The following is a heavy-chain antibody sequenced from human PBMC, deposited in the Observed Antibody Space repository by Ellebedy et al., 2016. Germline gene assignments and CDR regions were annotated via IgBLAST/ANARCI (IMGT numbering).Heavy chain of an antibody. CDR2: INAGNGNT. J-gene: IGHJ4*02. Sequence: ASVKVSCXASGYTFTSYAMHWVRQAPGQRLEWMGWINAGNGNTKYSQKFQGRVTITRDTSASTAYMELSSLRSEDTAVYYCARSDSSDLPSGYWGQGTLVTVSS. V-gene: IGHV1-3*01. D-gene: IGHD3-22*01. CDR3: ARSDSSDLPSGY. CDR1: GYTFTSYA.